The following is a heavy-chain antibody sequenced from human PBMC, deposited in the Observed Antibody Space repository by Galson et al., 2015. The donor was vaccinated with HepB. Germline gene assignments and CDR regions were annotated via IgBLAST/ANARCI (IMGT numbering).Heavy chain of an antibody. CDR1: GGSISSYY. V-gene: IGHV4-59*08. D-gene: IGHD6-13*01. CDR3: ARHPAHVPQGIAAAGTPRLGWFDP. Sequence: SETLSLTCTVSGGSISSYYWSWIRQPPGKGLEWIGYIYYSGSTNYNPSLKSRVTISVDTSKNQFSLKLSSVTAADTAVYYCARHPAHVPQGIAAAGTPRLGWFDPWGQGTLVTVSS. J-gene: IGHJ5*02. CDR2: IYYSGST.